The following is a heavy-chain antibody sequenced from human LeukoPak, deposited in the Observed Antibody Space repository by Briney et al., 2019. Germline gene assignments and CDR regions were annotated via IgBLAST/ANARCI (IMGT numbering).Heavy chain of an antibody. V-gene: IGHV1-69*05. CDR1: GGTFSSYA. J-gene: IGHJ4*02. D-gene: IGHD3-22*01. CDR3: ARATYYYDT. CDR2: IIPIFGTA. Sequence: SVKLSCRASGGTFSSYAISWVRQPPGQGLEWMGRIIPIFGTANYAQKFQGRVTITTDESTSTAYMELRSLRSEDTAVYYCARATYYYDTWGQGTLVTVSS.